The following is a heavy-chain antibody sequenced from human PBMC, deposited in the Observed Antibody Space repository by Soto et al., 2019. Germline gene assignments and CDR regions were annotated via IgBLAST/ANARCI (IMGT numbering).Heavy chain of an antibody. J-gene: IGHJ3*01. CDR2: ISYDGSNK. CDR1: GFTFSSYT. Sequence: QVQLVESGGSVVQPGRSLRLSCAASGFTFSSYTLHWVRQAPGKGLEWVALISYDGSNKYYADSVKGRFTISRDNSTNTLYLQMNSLRPEDTALFYCARGPYDFWSGYIADAFDVWGQGTMVTVSS. CDR3: ARGPYDFWSGYIADAFDV. D-gene: IGHD3-3*01. V-gene: IGHV3-30-3*01.